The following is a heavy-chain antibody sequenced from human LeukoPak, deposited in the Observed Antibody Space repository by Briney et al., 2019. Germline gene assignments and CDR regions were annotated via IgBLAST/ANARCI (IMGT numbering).Heavy chain of an antibody. Sequence: SETLSLTCGVSGGSISSTNWWSWVRQPPGQGLEWIGEISLTGRTNYNPSLNSRVTISVDTSKNQFSLKLSSVTAADTAVYYCARHSGSRTKYYYFDNWGQGTLVTVSS. V-gene: IGHV4-4*02. CDR3: ARHSGSRTKYYYFDN. D-gene: IGHD6-19*01. CDR2: ISLTGRT. CDR1: GGSISSTNW. J-gene: IGHJ4*02.